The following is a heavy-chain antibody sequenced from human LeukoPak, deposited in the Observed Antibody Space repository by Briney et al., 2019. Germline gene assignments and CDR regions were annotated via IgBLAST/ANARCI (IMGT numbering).Heavy chain of an antibody. CDR3: ARGHYGMDV. CDR1: GGSISSYY. V-gene: IGHV3-11*01. J-gene: IGHJ6*02. CDR2: ISSVVDSGRTI. Sequence: LSLTCTVSGGSISSYYWSWIRQAPGKRLEWVSYISSVVDSGRTIYYADSVKGRFTISRDNAKNSLYLQMNSLRDEDTAVYYCARGHYGMDVWGQGTTVIVSS.